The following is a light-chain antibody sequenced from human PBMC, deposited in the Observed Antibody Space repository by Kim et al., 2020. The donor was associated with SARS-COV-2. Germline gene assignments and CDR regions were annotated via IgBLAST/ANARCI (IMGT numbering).Light chain of an antibody. CDR2: AAS. V-gene: IGKV3-20*01. Sequence: LSPGERATRACRASQSVSSSYLTWYQQKPGQAPRLLIYAASSRATGIPDRFSGSESGAEFTLTISRLEPEDFAVYYCQQYGSSPTFGQGTKVDIK. J-gene: IGKJ1*01. CDR3: QQYGSSPT. CDR1: QSVSSSY.